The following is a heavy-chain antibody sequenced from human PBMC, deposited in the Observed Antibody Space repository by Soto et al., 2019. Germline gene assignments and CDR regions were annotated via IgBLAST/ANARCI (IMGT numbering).Heavy chain of an antibody. CDR1: GYSISSGYY. CDR2: IYHSGST. CDR3: ARRLSYSCSWYFYDY. D-gene: IGHD6-13*01. Sequence: PSETLSLTCAVSGYSISSGYYWGWIRQPPGKGLEWIGSIYHSGSTYYNPSLKSRVTISVDTSKNQFSLKLSSVTAADTAVYYCARRLSYSCSWYFYDYWGQGTLVTVSS. V-gene: IGHV4-38-2*01. J-gene: IGHJ4*02.